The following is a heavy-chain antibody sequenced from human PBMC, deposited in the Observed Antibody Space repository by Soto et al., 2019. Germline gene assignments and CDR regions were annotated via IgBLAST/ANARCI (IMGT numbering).Heavy chain of an antibody. V-gene: IGHV1-18*04. CDR1: GYTFTSYG. CDR3: ARVRGGSHPHVFDG. D-gene: IGHD1-26*01. J-gene: IGHJ3*01. CDR2: INTYSGDT. Sequence: GVSVKVSCKTSGYTFTSYGISWVRQAPGQGLEWMGWINTYSGDTIYAQKVQGRVSMTTDTSTSTAYMELRSLRSDDTAVYYCARVRGGSHPHVFDGWGQGTTVTVTS.